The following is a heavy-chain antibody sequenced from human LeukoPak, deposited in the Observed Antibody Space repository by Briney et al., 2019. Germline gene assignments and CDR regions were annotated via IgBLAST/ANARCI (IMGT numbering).Heavy chain of an antibody. CDR2: ISAYNGNT. CDR1: GYTFTSYG. D-gene: IGHD5-12*01. V-gene: IGHV1-18*01. Sequence: EASVKVSCKASGYTFTSYGISWVRQAPGQGLEWMGWISAYNGNTNYAQKLQGRVTMTTDTSTSTAYMELSLRSDATAVYYCARTSHYVDIAATIPYGIYYFDYWGQGTLVTVSS. CDR3: ARTSHYVDIAATIPYGIYYFDY. J-gene: IGHJ4*02.